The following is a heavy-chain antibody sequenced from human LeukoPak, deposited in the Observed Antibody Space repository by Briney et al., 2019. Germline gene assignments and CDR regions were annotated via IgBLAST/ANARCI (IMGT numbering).Heavy chain of an antibody. J-gene: IGHJ4*02. CDR1: GYTFTGYY. Sequence: ASVKVSCKASGYTFTGYYMHWVRQAPGQGLEWMGWINPNSGGTNYAQKFQGRVTMTRDTSISTAYMELSRLRSDDTAVYYCARATGYSSSWFFDYWGQGNLVTVSS. D-gene: IGHD6-13*01. V-gene: IGHV1-2*02. CDR3: ARATGYSSSWFFDY. CDR2: INPNSGGT.